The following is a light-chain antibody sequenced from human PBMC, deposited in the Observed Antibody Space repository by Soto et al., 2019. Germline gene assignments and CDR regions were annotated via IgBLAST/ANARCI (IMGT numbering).Light chain of an antibody. J-gene: IGKJ2*01. V-gene: IGKV2-30*01. CDR1: QSLVYKDGNTY. CDR2: MVS. CDR3: IQGKRWPYT. Sequence: DVVMTQSPLSLPVTLGQPASISCRSSQSLVYKDGNTYLNWFQQRPGQSPRRLIYMVSKRDSGVPDRFSGSGSATDFTLKISRVEAEDVGVYYCIQGKRWPYTFGQGTKLQIK.